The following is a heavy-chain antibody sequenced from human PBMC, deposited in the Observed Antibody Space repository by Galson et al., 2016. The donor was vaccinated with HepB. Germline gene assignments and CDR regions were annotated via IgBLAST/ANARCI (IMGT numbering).Heavy chain of an antibody. Sequence: LSLTCAVSRYSIRSGYWWSWVRQPPGKGLEWIGEISNTGSTNYNPSLKSRVIISIDESRNQFSLQLTSVTAADTAFYYCTRNGDWALEFWGQGTLVTVSS. D-gene: IGHD2-21*01. V-gene: IGHV4-4*02. CDR3: TRNGDWALEF. CDR2: ISNTGST. CDR1: RYSIRSGYW. J-gene: IGHJ4*02.